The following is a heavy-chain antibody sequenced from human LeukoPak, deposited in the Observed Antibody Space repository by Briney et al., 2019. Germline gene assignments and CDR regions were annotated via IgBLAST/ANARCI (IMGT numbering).Heavy chain of an antibody. CDR3: ARGPSITIFGVVNDY. V-gene: IGHV1-18*01. J-gene: IGHJ4*02. Sequence: AAVKVSCKASGCTFTSYGISWVRQAPGQGLEWMGWISAYNGNTNYAQNLQGRVTMTTDTSTSTAYMELRSLRSDDTAVYYCARGPSITIFGVVNDYWGQGTLVTVSS. D-gene: IGHD3-3*01. CDR2: ISAYNGNT. CDR1: GCTFTSYG.